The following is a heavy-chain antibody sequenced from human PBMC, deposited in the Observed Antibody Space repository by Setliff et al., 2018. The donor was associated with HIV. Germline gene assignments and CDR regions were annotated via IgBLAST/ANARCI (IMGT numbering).Heavy chain of an antibody. V-gene: IGHV3-49*05. CDR1: GFSFGDYI. Sequence: KTGGSLRLSCTGSGFSFGDYIMSWFRQAPGKGLEWIGFSGIGGTTEYAASVKGRFTISRDDSKSIVYLQMNSLQIEDTAVYYCTQGCSRSKCNARIGWFDPWGQGTLVTVSS. CDR3: TQGCSRSKCNARIGWFDP. D-gene: IGHD2-2*01. CDR2: SGIGGTT. J-gene: IGHJ5*02.